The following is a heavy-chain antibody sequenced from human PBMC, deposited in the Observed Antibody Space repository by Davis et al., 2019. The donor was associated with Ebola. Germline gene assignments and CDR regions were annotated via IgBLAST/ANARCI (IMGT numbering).Heavy chain of an antibody. CDR3: ARAGRTYIAGAGTSV. D-gene: IGHD6-19*01. Sequence: ASVKVSCKASGYTFTSYGISWVRQAPGQGLEWMGWISAYNGNTNYAQKFQGRVTMTRDTSTSTVDMELSSLRSEETAVYYCARAGRTYIAGAGTSVWGQGTLVTVSS. V-gene: IGHV1-18*01. CDR1: GYTFTSYG. CDR2: ISAYNGNT. J-gene: IGHJ4*02.